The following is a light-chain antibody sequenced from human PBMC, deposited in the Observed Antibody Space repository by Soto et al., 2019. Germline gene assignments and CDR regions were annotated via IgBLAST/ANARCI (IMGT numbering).Light chain of an antibody. CDR3: QKYNSAPPFT. V-gene: IGKV1-27*01. CDR2: AAS. CDR1: QGISNY. J-gene: IGKJ3*01. Sequence: DIQMTQSPSSLSASVGDRVTITCRASQGISNYLAWYQQKPGKVPKLLIYAASTLQSGVPSRFSGSGSGTDFTLTISSLKPEDVATYYCQKYNSAPPFTFGPGTKVDI.